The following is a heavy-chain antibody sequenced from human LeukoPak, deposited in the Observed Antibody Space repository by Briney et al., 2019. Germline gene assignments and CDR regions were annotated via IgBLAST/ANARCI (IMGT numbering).Heavy chain of an antibody. J-gene: IGHJ4*02. CDR3: AREDTALVIAY. CDR1: GFIVSSNY. D-gene: IGHD5-18*01. V-gene: IGHV3-53*01. Sequence: GGSLRLSCAASGFIVSSNYMSWVRQAPGKGLEWVSVIYSDGSTYYADSVKGRFTISRDNSKNTLYLQMNSLRVEDTAVYYCAREDTALVIAYWGQGTLVTVSS. CDR2: IYSDGST.